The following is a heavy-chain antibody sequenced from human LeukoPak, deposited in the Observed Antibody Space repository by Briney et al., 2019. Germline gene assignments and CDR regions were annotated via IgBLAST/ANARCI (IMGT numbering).Heavy chain of an antibody. CDR1: GGTFSSYA. V-gene: IGHV1-69*01. D-gene: IGHD2-2*01. CDR2: IIPIFGTA. Sequence: ASVKVSCKASGGTFSSYAISWVRQAPGQGLEWMGGIIPIFGTANYAQKFQGRVTITADESTSTAYMELSSLRSEDTAVYYCARDAVMSPYCSSTSCPGDRFDPWGQGTLVTVSS. CDR3: ARDAVMSPYCSSTSCPGDRFDP. J-gene: IGHJ5*02.